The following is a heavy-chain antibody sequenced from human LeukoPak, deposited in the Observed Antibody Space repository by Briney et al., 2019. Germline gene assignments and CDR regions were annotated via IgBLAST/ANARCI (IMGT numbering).Heavy chain of an antibody. CDR2: IFPHNDDT. V-gene: IGHV1-2*02. CDR1: GYAFNDYY. CDR3: ARSGTYYHLGY. D-gene: IGHD1-26*01. Sequence: ASEKVSCKASGYAFNDYYLHWVRQAPGQGLEWMGWIFPHNDDTKYAQKFQGRVTMTRDTSISTAYMELSRLTSDDTAVYFCARSGTYYHLGYWGQGTLVTASS. J-gene: IGHJ4*02.